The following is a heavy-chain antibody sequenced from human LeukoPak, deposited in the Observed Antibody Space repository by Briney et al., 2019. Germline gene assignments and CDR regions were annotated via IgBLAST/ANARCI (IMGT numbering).Heavy chain of an antibody. CDR2: ISGSGGYT. CDR1: GFTSSTYA. D-gene: IGHD3-22*01. Sequence: GASLRLSCAASGFTSSTYAMRWVRQAPGKGLEWVSAISGSGGYTYYADSVKGRFTVSGDNSKNTLYLQMNSLRAEDTAVYYCAKSGYYDSSGLPQYFQHWGQGTLVTVSS. J-gene: IGHJ1*01. V-gene: IGHV3-23*01. CDR3: AKSGYYDSSGLPQYFQH.